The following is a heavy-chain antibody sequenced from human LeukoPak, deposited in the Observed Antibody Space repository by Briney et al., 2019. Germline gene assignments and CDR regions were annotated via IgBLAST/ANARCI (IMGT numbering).Heavy chain of an antibody. Sequence: ASVKVSCKASGYTVTSYYMHWVRQAPGQGLEWMAILNPSGGSSDYAQKFQGRATLTRATSTGTVYMELSSLRSEDTAVYYCASVYKHGMDVWGQGTTVIVSS. V-gene: IGHV1-46*01. CDR3: ASVYKHGMDV. CDR2: LNPSGGSS. CDR1: GYTVTSYY. J-gene: IGHJ6*02. D-gene: IGHD5-24*01.